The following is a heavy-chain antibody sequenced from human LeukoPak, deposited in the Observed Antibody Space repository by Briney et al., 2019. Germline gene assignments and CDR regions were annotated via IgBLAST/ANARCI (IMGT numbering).Heavy chain of an antibody. CDR2: ISAYNGNT. CDR1: GYTFTSYG. J-gene: IGHJ4*02. CDR3: AREYIRERYYDFWSGYYTDY. V-gene: IGHV1-18*01. Sequence: ASVKVSCKASGYTFTSYGISWVRQAPGQGLEWMGWISAYNGNTNYAQKLQGRVTMTTDTSTSTAYMELRSLRSDDTAVYYCAREYIRERYYDFWSGYYTDYWGQGTLVTVSS. D-gene: IGHD3-3*01.